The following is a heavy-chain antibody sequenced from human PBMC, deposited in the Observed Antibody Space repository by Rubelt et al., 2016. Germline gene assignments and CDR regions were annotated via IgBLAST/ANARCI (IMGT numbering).Heavy chain of an antibody. Sequence: WMGGIIPILGIANYAQKFQGRVTITADKSTSTAYMELSSLRSEDTAVYYCARDRIMRQQPKGTVVPLPDYWGQGTLVTVSS. CDR2: IIPILGIA. D-gene: IGHD4-23*01. J-gene: IGHJ4*02. CDR3: ARDRIMRQQPKGTVVPLPDY. V-gene: IGHV1-69*10.